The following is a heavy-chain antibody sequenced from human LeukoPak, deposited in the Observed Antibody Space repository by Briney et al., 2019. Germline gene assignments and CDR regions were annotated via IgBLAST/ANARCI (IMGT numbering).Heavy chain of an antibody. CDR1: GYSISSGYY. V-gene: IGHV4-38-2*02. CDR3: ARDLSSLSSGYSSSWYGLVWFDP. Sequence: SETLSLTCTVSGYSISSGYYWGWIRQPPGKGLEWIGSIYHSGSTYYNPSLKSRVTISVDTSKNQFSLKLSSVTAADTAVYYCARDLSSLSSGYSSSWYGLVWFDPWGQGTLVTVSS. D-gene: IGHD6-13*01. CDR2: IYHSGST. J-gene: IGHJ5*02.